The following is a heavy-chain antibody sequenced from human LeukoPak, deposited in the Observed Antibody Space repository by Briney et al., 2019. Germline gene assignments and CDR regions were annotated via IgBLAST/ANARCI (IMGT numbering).Heavy chain of an antibody. D-gene: IGHD4-11*01. CDR1: GFTVSSNC. CDR2: IYSGGST. V-gene: IGHV3-66*02. Sequence: PGGSLRLSCAASGFTVSSNCMSWVRQAPGKGLEWVSVIYSGGSTYYADSVKGRFTISRDNSKNTLYLQMSSLRAEDTAVYYCARLQYPNTADRDAFDIWGQGTMVTVSS. CDR3: ARLQYPNTADRDAFDI. J-gene: IGHJ3*02.